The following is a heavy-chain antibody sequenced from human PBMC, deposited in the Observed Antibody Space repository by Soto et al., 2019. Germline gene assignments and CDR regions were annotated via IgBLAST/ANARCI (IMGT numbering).Heavy chain of an antibody. D-gene: IGHD3-22*01. Sequence: YIYYSGSTNYNPSLKSRVTISVDTSKNQFSLKLSSVTAADTAVYYCAREYPYYYDSSGYVRTSRTRSDYWGQGTLVTVSS. CDR3: AREYPYYYDSSGYVRTSRTRSDY. J-gene: IGHJ4*02. V-gene: IGHV4-59*01. CDR2: IYYSGST.